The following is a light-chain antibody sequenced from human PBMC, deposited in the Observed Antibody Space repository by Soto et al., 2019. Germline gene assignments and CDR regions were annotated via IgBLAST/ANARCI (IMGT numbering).Light chain of an antibody. Sequence: DIQMTQSPSSLSASVGDRVTITCQASQNINNYLNWYQQKPGRAPKLLIYDASNLEAGVPSRFRGSGSGTDFTFTISRLQPEDIATYYCHQYDNLPLTFGGGTMVDIK. CDR3: HQYDNLPLT. CDR2: DAS. J-gene: IGKJ4*01. V-gene: IGKV1-33*01. CDR1: QNINNY.